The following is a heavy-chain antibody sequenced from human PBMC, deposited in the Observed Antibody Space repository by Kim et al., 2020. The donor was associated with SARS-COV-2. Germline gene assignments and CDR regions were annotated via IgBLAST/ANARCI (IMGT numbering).Heavy chain of an antibody. Sequence: RFTISRDNSKNTLDLQMNSLRAEDTAVYYCAKGGQEDSGYGYYYYYYMDVWGKGTTVTVSS. CDR3: AKGGQEDSGYGYYYYYYMDV. J-gene: IGHJ6*03. D-gene: IGHD5-12*01. V-gene: IGHV3-23*01.